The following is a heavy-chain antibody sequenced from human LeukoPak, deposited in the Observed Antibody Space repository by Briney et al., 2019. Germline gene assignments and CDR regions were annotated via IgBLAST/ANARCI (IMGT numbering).Heavy chain of an antibody. J-gene: IGHJ6*02. V-gene: IGHV1-46*01. CDR1: GYTFTSYY. CDR2: INPSGGST. Sequence: GASVKVSCKASGYTFTSYYMHWVRQAPGQGLEWLGIINPSGGSTSYAQKFQGRVTMTRDTSTSTVYMELSSLRSEDTAVYYCARDQLRGGYYYYGMDVWGRGTTVTVSS. CDR3: ARDQLRGGYYYYGMDV. D-gene: IGHD2-15*01.